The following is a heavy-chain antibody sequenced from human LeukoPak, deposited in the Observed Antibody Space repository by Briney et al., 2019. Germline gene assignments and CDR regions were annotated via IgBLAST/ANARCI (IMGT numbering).Heavy chain of an antibody. J-gene: IGHJ5*02. CDR3: AKSDGRSKGFDP. CDR1: GGSISSSSYY. CDR2: IYYSGST. D-gene: IGHD3/OR15-3a*01. Sequence: SETLSLTCTVSGGSISSSSYYWGWIRQPPGKGLEWIGSIYYSGSTYYNPSLKSRVTISVDTSKNQFSLKLSSVTAADTAVYYCAKSDGRSKGFDPWGQGTLVTVSS. V-gene: IGHV4-39*07.